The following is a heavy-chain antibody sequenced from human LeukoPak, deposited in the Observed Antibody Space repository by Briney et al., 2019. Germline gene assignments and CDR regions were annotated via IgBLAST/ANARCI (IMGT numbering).Heavy chain of an antibody. CDR2: IYTSGST. V-gene: IGHV4-61*02. D-gene: IGHD5-24*01. CDR1: GGSINSATYY. J-gene: IGHJ3*02. CDR3: ARVRTVEMATIYKDLNFNDAFDI. Sequence: PSETLSLTCTVSGGSINSATYYWTWIRQPAGKGLEWIGRIYTSGSTNYNPSLKSRVTISVDTSKNQFSLKLSSVTAADTAVYYCARVRTVEMATIYKDLNFNDAFDIWGQGTMVTVSS.